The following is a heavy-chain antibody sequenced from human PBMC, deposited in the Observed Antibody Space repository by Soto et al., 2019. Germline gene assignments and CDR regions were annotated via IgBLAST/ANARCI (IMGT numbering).Heavy chain of an antibody. J-gene: IGHJ4*02. Sequence: EVQLLESGGGLVQPGGSLRLACAASGFTFRSYVMSWVRQAPGKGLEWGSTISGSGRNTYYADSVEGRFTISRDNSRNTLDLQMNSLRVEDTAVYYCAKDRAGTTAHRDFDYWGQGTLVTVSS. D-gene: IGHD1-7*01. CDR2: ISGSGRNT. V-gene: IGHV3-23*01. CDR1: GFTFRSYV. CDR3: AKDRAGTTAHRDFDY.